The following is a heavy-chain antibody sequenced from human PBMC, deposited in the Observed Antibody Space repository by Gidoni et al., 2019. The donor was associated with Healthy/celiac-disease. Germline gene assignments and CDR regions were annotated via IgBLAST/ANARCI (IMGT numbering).Heavy chain of an antibody. CDR2: IIPIFGTA. CDR3: ARVRYYYDSSGYYGPWNY. J-gene: IGHJ4*02. D-gene: IGHD3-22*01. CDR1: GGTFSSYA. Sequence: QVQLVQSGAEVKKPGSSVKVSCKASGGTFSSYAISWVRQAPGQGLEWMGGIIPIFGTANYAQKFQGRVTITADESTSTAYMELSSLRSEDTAVYYCARVRYYYDSSGYYGPWNYWGQGTLVTVSS. V-gene: IGHV1-69*01.